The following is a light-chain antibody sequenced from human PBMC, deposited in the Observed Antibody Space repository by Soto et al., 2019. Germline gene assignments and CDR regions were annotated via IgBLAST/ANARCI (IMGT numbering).Light chain of an antibody. CDR1: SSDIGAYNY. V-gene: IGLV2-14*01. Sequence: QSALTQPASVSGSPGQSIAISCTGTSSDIGAYNYVSWYQQYPGKAPKLMIYDVSNRPSGVSNRFSGSKSGNTASLIISGLQAEDEADYYCSSYTSRSTRIFGGGTKLTVL. CDR3: SSYTSRSTRI. CDR2: DVS. J-gene: IGLJ2*01.